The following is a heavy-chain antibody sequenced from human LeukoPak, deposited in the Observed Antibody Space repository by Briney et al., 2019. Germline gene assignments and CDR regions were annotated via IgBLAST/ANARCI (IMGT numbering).Heavy chain of an antibody. CDR2: MNPKSGNT. J-gene: IGHJ6*03. D-gene: IGHD6-19*01. V-gene: IGHV1-8*03. CDR3: ARRAVDNSYSYYMDV. Sequence: GASVKVSCKASGYTFTSYDINWVRQVTGQGLEWMGWMNPKSGNTGYAQKFQGRVTINRNTSISTAYMEVSSLRYEDTAVYYCARRAVDNSYSYYMDVWGKGTTVTVSS. CDR1: GYTFTSYD.